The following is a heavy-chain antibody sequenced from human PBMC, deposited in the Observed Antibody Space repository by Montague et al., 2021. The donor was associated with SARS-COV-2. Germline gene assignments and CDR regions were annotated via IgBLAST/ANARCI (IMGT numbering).Heavy chain of an antibody. CDR1: GGSISSADFY. CDR2: IYYGGGS. J-gene: IGHJ5*02. V-gene: IGHV4-31*03. D-gene: IGHD6-13*01. CDR3: ARSGSWGIFDP. Sequence: TLSLTCNVSGGSISSADFYWSWIRQHPGKGLEWIGYIYYGGGSYFNPSLEGRVSMSVDTSKNQFSLRLTSVTAADTAVYYCARSGSWGIFDPWGQGTLVIVSS.